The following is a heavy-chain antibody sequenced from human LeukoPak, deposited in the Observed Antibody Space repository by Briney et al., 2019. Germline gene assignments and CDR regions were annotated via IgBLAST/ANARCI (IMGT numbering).Heavy chain of an antibody. CDR1: GFSLSTSGVG. CDR3: AHRLWLSGGSRNYYMDV. CDR2: IYWDDDK. Sequence: SGPTLVNPTQTLTLTCTFSGFSLSTSGVGVGWIRQPPGKALEWLALIYWDDDKRYIPSLKSRLTITKDTSKNQVVLTMTNMDPVDTATYYCAHRLWLSGGSRNYYMDVWGKGTTVTVSS. V-gene: IGHV2-5*02. D-gene: IGHD2-15*01. J-gene: IGHJ6*03.